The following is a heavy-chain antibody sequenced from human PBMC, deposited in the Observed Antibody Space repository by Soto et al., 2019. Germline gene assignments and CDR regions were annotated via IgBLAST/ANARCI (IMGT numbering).Heavy chain of an antibody. J-gene: IGHJ4*02. CDR3: ARGVVREVIIQYPSVFDY. CDR2: INNGGST. V-gene: IGHV4-34*01. Sequence: QVQLQQWGAGLLKPSETLSLTCAVYGESFNGYYWSWIRQPPGRGLEWIGEINNGGSTNYNPSLKRRVTMSVNTSKNHFSLNLNSMPAADTAVYFCARGVVREVIIQYPSVFDYWGQGTLVSASS. CDR1: GESFNGYY. D-gene: IGHD3-10*01.